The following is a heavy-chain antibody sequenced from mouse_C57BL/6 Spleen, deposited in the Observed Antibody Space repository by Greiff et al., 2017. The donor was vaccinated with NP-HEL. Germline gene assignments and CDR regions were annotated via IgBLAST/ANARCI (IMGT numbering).Heavy chain of an antibody. J-gene: IGHJ1*03. D-gene: IGHD1-1*01. Sequence: VHLVESGAELVKPGASVKLSCKASGYTFTSYWMHWVKQRPGRGLEWIGRIDPNSGGTKYNEKFKSKATLTVDKPSSTAYMQLSSLTSEDSAVYYCARSKNYGSSYDYWYFDVWGTGTTVTVSS. CDR1: GYTFTSYW. V-gene: IGHV1-72*01. CDR3: ARSKNYGSSYDYWYFDV. CDR2: IDPNSGGT.